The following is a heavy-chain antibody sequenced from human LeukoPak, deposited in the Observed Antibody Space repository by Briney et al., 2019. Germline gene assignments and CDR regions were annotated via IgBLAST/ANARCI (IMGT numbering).Heavy chain of an antibody. CDR2: ISGSDGGT. Sequence: PGGSLRLSCAASGFTFSSYAMSWVRQAPGKGLEWVSAISGSDGGTYYADSVKGRFTISRDNSKNTLYLQMNSLRAEDTAVYYCARGMGGSYDSSGYYFDYWGQGALVTVSS. V-gene: IGHV3-23*01. CDR1: GFTFSSYA. CDR3: ARGMGGSYDSSGYYFDY. J-gene: IGHJ4*02. D-gene: IGHD3-22*01.